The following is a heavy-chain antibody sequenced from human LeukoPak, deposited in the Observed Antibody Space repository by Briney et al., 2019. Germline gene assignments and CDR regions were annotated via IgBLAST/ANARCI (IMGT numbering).Heavy chain of an antibody. D-gene: IGHD5-18*01. CDR1: GYIFTDGY. V-gene: IGHV1-2*06. Sequence: GASVKVSFKASGYIFTDGYVHWVRQAPGQGLEWMGRINPNSGGTNYAQKFQGRVTMTRDTSISTAYMELSRLRSDDTAVYYCARVFVDTAPGYYGMDVWGQGTTVTVSS. CDR2: INPNSGGT. J-gene: IGHJ6*02. CDR3: ARVFVDTAPGYYGMDV.